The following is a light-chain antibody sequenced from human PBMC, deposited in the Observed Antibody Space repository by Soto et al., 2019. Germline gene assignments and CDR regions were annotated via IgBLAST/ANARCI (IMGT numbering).Light chain of an antibody. CDR1: QSVFKNY. J-gene: IGKJ4*01. CDR2: GAS. CDR3: QQYGSSRST. V-gene: IGKV3-20*01. Sequence: EIVLTQSPGTLSLSPGERATLSCRASQSVFKNYLAWYQQKPGQAPRLLIYGASTRAAGISDRFSGSGSGTDFTLTVNRLEPADFAVYYCQQYGSSRSTFGGGTKVEIK.